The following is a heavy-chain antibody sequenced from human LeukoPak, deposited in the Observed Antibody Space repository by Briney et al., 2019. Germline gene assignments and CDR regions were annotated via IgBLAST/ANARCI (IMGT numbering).Heavy chain of an antibody. CDR2: INPSGGGT. CDR1: GYIIATSY. V-gene: IGHV1-46*01. CDR3: ARVSRDGYYLFDY. J-gene: IGHJ4*02. Sequence: GASVKVSCKASGYIIATSYIDWVRQAPGQGLEWMGRINPSGGGTNYARQFQDRVTMTSDTSTTTVYMELSSLRSEDTAVYFCARVSRDGYYLFDYWGQGTLVTVSS. D-gene: IGHD5-24*01.